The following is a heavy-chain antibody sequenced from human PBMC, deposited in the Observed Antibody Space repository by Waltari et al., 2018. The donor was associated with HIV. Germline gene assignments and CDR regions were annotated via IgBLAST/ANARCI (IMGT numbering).Heavy chain of an antibody. CDR2: INPNSGGT. J-gene: IGHJ4*02. CDR1: GYTFTGYY. V-gene: IGHV1-2*02. D-gene: IGHD3-22*01. CDR3: ATPSYDSSGYYSAGSEFDY. Sequence: QVQLVQSGAEVKKPGASVKVSCRASGYTFTGYYIHWVRQAPGQGLEWMGWINPNSGGTNYAQNFQGRVTMTRDMSISTAYMELSRLRSDDTAVYYCATPSYDSSGYYSAGSEFDYWCQGTLVTVSS.